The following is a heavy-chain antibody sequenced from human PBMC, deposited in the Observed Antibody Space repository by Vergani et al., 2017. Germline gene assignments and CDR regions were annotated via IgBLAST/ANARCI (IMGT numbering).Heavy chain of an antibody. CDR3: ARVRVGGNQLLPPYYYYYMDV. CDR2: ISSSSSYI. V-gene: IGHV3-21*01. J-gene: IGHJ6*03. Sequence: EVQLLESGGGLVQPGGSLRLSCAASGFTFSSYAMSWVRQAPGKGLEWVSSISSSSSYIYYADSVKGRFTISRDNAKNSLYLQMNSLRAEDTAVYYCARVRVGGNQLLPPYYYYYMDVWGKGTTVTVSS. CDR1: GFTFSSYA. D-gene: IGHD2-2*01.